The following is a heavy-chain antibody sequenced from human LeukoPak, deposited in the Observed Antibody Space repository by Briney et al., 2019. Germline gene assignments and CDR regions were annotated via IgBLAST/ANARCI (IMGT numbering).Heavy chain of an antibody. CDR2: INPSGGST. Sequence: GASVKVSCKASGYTFTSYYMHWVRQAPGQGLEWMGIINPSGGSTSYAQKFQGRVTMTRDMSTSTVYMELSSLRSEDTAVYYCARVAPNYYGSGKAYFDYWGQGTLVTVSS. V-gene: IGHV1-46*01. CDR1: GYTFTSYY. J-gene: IGHJ4*02. D-gene: IGHD3-10*01. CDR3: ARVAPNYYGSGKAYFDY.